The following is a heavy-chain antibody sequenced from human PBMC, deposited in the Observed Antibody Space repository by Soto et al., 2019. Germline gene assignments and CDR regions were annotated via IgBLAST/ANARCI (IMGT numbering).Heavy chain of an antibody. V-gene: IGHV4-39*01. Sequence: SGTPDLGSTVCGETIRITGDYGALIRQPPGKGLEWIGTIYYNGNTYYNPSLESRVTISVDTSKNQFSLKLSSVTAADTAVYFCARQFYYGSGSYRWGQGTLVTVSS. CDR1: GETIRITGDY. J-gene: IGHJ4*02. CDR2: IYYNGNT. CDR3: ARQFYYGSGSYR. D-gene: IGHD3-10*01.